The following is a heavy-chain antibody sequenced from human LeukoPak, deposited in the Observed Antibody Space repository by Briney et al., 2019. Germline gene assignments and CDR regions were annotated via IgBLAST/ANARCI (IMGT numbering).Heavy chain of an antibody. CDR3: ARDGDDYYDSSGPIDY. J-gene: IGHJ4*02. V-gene: IGHV4-39*07. D-gene: IGHD3-22*01. CDR1: GGSISSSSYY. Sequence: SETLSLTCTVSGGSISSSSYYWGWIRQPPGKGLEWIGSIYYSGSTYYNPSLKSRITISVDTSKNQFSLELSSVTAADTAVYYCARDGDDYYDSSGPIDYWGQGTLVTVSS. CDR2: IYYSGST.